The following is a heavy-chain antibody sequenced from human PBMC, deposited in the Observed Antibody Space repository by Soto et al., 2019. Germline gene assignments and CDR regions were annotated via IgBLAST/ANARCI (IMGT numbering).Heavy chain of an antibody. V-gene: IGHV3-30-3*01. J-gene: IGHJ6*02. Sequence: HPGGSLRLSCAASGFTFSSYAMHWVRQAPGKGLEWVAVISYDGSNKYYADSVKGRFTISRDNSKNTLYLQMNSLRAEDTAVYYCARDTGTWSGYDQCYYGMDVWGQGTTVTVSS. D-gene: IGHD5-12*01. CDR3: ARDTGTWSGYDQCYYGMDV. CDR1: GFTFSSYA. CDR2: ISYDGSNK.